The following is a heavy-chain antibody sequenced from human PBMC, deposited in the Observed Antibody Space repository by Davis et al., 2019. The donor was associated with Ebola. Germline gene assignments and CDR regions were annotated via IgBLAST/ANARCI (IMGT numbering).Heavy chain of an antibody. CDR3: AKGVWGDKVLGWFDP. D-gene: IGHD2-8*01. Sequence: PGGSLRLSCAASGFTFSSYAMSWVRQAPGKGLEWVSAISGSGGSTYYADSVKGRFTISRDNSKNTLYLQMNSLRAEDTAVYYCAKGVWGDKVLGWFDPWGQGTLVTVSS. CDR1: GFTFSSYA. J-gene: IGHJ5*02. V-gene: IGHV3-23*01. CDR2: ISGSGGST.